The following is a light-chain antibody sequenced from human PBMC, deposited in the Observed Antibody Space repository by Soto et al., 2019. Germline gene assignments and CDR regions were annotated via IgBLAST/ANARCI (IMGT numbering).Light chain of an antibody. CDR3: QQYKDWPPLT. CDR2: DAS. CDR1: QDVGGY. Sequence: EIVLTQSPVILSLSPGDRATLSCRASQDVGGYLAWFQQKPGQAPRLLIYDASIRATGIPARFSGSESGTVYTLTINSLEPEDFAVYYCQQYKDWPPLTFGGGTTVDIK. V-gene: IGKV3-11*01. J-gene: IGKJ4*01.